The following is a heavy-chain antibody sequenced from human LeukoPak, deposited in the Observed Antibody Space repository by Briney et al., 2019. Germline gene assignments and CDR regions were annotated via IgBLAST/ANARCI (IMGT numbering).Heavy chain of an antibody. V-gene: IGHV3-48*02. CDR1: GFTFSSYS. Sequence: GGTLRLSCAASGFTFSSYSMNWVRQAPGKGLEWVSYIGVSSNTIYYADFVKGRFTISRDNAKNSLYLQMSSLRDEDTAVYYCARDSSYAQDYWGQGTLATVSS. D-gene: IGHD2/OR15-2a*01. CDR3: ARDSSYAQDY. CDR2: IGVSSNTI. J-gene: IGHJ4*02.